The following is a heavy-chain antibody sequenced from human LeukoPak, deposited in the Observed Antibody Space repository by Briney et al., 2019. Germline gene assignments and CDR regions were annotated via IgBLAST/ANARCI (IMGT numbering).Heavy chain of an antibody. V-gene: IGHV4-34*01. CDR3: ARATKVTAILYYYYYYGMDV. CDR2: INHSGST. CDR1: GGSFSGYY. D-gene: IGHD2-21*02. Sequence: SETLSLTCAVYGGSFSGYYWSWIRQPPGKGLEWIGEINHSGSTNYNPSLKSRVTISVDTSKNQFSLKLSSVTAADTAVYYCARATKVTAILYYYYYYGMDVWGQGTTVTVSS. J-gene: IGHJ6*02.